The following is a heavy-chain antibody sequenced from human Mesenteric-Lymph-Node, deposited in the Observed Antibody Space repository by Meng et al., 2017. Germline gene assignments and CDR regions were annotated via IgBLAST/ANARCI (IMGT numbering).Heavy chain of an antibody. D-gene: IGHD4-17*01. Sequence: QPWGAGRVNPSEPLSPTCSVYGGSFCGSYWSWTPQPPGKGLEWIGEIKHSGSTNYNPSLKSRVTISVATSKNQFYLKLSFVTAADTAVYYCARGRGYGDYGSLYWGQGTLVTVSS. J-gene: IGHJ4*02. CDR1: GGSFCGSY. CDR3: ARGRGYGDYGSLY. V-gene: IGHV4-34*01. CDR2: IKHSGST.